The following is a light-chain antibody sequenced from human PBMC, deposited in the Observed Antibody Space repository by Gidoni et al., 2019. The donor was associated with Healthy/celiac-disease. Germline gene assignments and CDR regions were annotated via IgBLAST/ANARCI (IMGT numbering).Light chain of an antibody. V-gene: IGKV4-1*01. CDR2: WAS. J-gene: IGKJ4*01. CDR1: QSVLYSYNNKNY. Sequence: DIVMTQSPDSLAVSLGERATINCTSSQSVLYSYNNKNYLAWYQQTPGQPPKLLIYWASTRESGVPDRFSGSGSGTDFTLTISSLQAEDVAVYYCQQGVTFGGGTKVEIK. CDR3: QQGVT.